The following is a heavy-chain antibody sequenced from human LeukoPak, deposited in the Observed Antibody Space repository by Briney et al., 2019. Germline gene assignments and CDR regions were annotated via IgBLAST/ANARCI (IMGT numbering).Heavy chain of an antibody. D-gene: IGHD2-2*01. CDR2: INSDESVT. V-gene: IGHV3-74*03. CDR3: VRSRFTTSSFDY. CDR1: GFTFSSSW. J-gene: IGHJ4*02. Sequence: GSLRLSCAASGFTFSSSWMQWVRQAPGQGLVWVSRINSDESVTTYTNSVKGRFTISRDNAKNTLYQQMNSLRAEDTAMYYCVRSRFTTSSFDYWGQGTLVTVSS.